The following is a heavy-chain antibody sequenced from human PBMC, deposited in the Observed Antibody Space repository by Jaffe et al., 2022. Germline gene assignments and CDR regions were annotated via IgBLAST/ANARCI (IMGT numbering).Heavy chain of an antibody. J-gene: IGHJ4*02. V-gene: IGHV3-48*03. CDR3: ASPYCSGGSCSQFDY. D-gene: IGHD2-15*01. CDR2: ISSSGSTI. Sequence: EVQLVESGGGLVQPGGSLRLSCAASGFTFSSYEMNWVRQAPGKGLEWVSYISSSGSTIYYADSVKGRFTISRDNAKNSLYLQMNSLRAEDTAVYYCASPYCSGGSCSQFDYWGQGTLVTVSS. CDR1: GFTFSSYE.